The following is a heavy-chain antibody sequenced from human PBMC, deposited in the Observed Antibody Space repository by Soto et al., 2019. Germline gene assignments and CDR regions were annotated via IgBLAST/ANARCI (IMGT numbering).Heavy chain of an antibody. Sequence: EVQLVESGGGLVQPGGSLRLSCAASGFTFSSYWMSWVRQAPGKGLEWVANIKQDGSEKYYVDSVKGRFTISRDNSKNTLYLQMNSLRADDTAVYYCAREVDCSTTSCYRGWFDPWGQGTLVTVSS. CDR2: IKQDGSEK. CDR1: GFTFSSYW. CDR3: AREVDCSTTSCYRGWFDP. J-gene: IGHJ5*02. D-gene: IGHD2-2*01. V-gene: IGHV3-7*01.